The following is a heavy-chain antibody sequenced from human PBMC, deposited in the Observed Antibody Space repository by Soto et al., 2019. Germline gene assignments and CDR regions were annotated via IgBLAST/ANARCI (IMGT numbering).Heavy chain of an antibody. D-gene: IGHD6-6*01. V-gene: IGHV3-21*01. CDR1: GFTLGSYS. Sequence: EVQLVESGGGLVKPGGSLRLSCAALGFTLGSYSMNWVGRAQGKGRGWVSSISSSSSYIYYADSGKGRFTISRDNAKNSLYLQMNSLRAEDTAVYYCARDLYSSSEKGYNWFDPWGQGTLVTVSS. CDR3: ARDLYSSSEKGYNWFDP. CDR2: ISSSSSYI. J-gene: IGHJ5*02.